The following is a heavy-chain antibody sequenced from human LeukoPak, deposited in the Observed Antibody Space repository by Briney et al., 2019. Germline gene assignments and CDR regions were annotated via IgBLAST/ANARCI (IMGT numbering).Heavy chain of an antibody. V-gene: IGHV3-15*01. Sequence: PGGSLRLSCAASGFTFSNAWMSWVRQAPGKGLEWVGRIKSKTDGGTTDYAAPVKGRFTISRDDSKNTLYLQMNSLKTEDTAVYYCTTKPDPRGYYFDYWGQGTLVTVSS. CDR3: TTKPDPRGYYFDY. J-gene: IGHJ4*02. CDR2: IKSKTDGGTT. CDR1: GFTFSNAW. D-gene: IGHD3-16*01.